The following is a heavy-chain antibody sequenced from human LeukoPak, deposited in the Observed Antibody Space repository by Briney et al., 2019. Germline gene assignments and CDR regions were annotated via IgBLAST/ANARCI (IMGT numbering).Heavy chain of an antibody. CDR2: IYHSGST. CDR1: GGSISSGGYS. CDR3: ARGGMVRGVQFDY. V-gene: IGHV4-30-2*01. Sequence: SETLSLTCAVSGGSISSGGYSWSWIRQPPGKGLEWIGYIYHSGSTYYNPSLKSRVTISVDRSKNQFSLKPSSVTAADTAVYYCARGGMVRGVQFDYWGQGTLVTVSS. D-gene: IGHD3-10*01. J-gene: IGHJ4*02.